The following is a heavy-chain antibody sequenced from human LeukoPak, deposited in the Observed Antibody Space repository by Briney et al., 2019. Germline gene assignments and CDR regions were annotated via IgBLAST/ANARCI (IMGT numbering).Heavy chain of an antibody. V-gene: IGHV4-59*01. D-gene: IGHD6-13*01. CDR3: ARAPIAAAAYYYYGMDV. Sequence: SETLSLTCTVSGGSISSYYWSWIRQPPGKGLEWIGYIYYSGSTNYNPSLKSRVTISVDTSKNQFSLKLSSVTAADTAVYYSARAPIAAAAYYYYGMDVWGQGTTVTVSS. J-gene: IGHJ6*02. CDR2: IYYSGST. CDR1: GGSISSYY.